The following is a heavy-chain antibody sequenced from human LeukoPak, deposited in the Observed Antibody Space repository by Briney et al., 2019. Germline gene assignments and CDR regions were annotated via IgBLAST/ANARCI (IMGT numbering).Heavy chain of an antibody. CDR1: GYTFTSYD. V-gene: IGHV1-8*01. D-gene: IGHD5-18*01. J-gene: IGHJ6*02. CDR2: MNPNSGNT. Sequence: ASVKVSCKASGYTFTSYDINWVRQATGQGLEWMVWMNPNSGNTGYAQKFQGRVTMTRNTSISTAYMELSSLRSEDTAVYYCARGFRGYSYGRDYYYYYGMDVWGQGTTVTVSS. CDR3: ARGFRGYSYGRDYYYYYGMDV.